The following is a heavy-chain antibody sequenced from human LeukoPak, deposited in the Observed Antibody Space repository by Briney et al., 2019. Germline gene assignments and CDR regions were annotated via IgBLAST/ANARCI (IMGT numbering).Heavy chain of an antibody. J-gene: IGHJ6*03. V-gene: IGHV1-18*01. CDR1: GYSFNSYG. CDR2: IYTHSGNT. CDR3: ARGVGIAAVGSFYYYMDV. D-gene: IGHD6-13*01. Sequence: ASVKVSCKASGYSFNSYGINWVRQPPGQEREWMGLIYTHSGNTNYAQEYQGRVTMTTDTSTSSAYMELKSLRSDDTAVYYCARGVGIAAVGSFYYYMDVWGKGTTVTVSS.